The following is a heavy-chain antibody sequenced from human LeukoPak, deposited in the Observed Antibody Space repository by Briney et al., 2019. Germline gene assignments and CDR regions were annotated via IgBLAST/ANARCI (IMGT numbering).Heavy chain of an antibody. CDR3: ARRRGLSRYMDV. V-gene: IGHV4-34*01. D-gene: IGHD3-16*02. J-gene: IGHJ6*03. CDR1: GGSFSGYY. Sequence: SETPSLTCAVYGGSFSGYYWSWIRQPPGKGLEWIGEINHSGSTNYNPSLKSRVTISVDTSKNQFSLKLSSVPAADTAVYYCARRRGLSRYMDVWGKGTTVTVSS. CDR2: INHSGST.